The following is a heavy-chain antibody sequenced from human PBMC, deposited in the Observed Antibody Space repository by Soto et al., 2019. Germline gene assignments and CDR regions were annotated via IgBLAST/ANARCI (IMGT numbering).Heavy chain of an antibody. CDR1: VGSISSNKW. Sequence: QVQLQESRPGLVKPSGTLSLTCAVSVGSISSNKWWSWVRQPPGKGLEWIAEMYDTGSTNYNPSLKSRVTISVDKSKNQFSRKLSSVTAADTTVDYWARSSRYEYDSSEGDFDYWGQGTLVTVSS. V-gene: IGHV4-4*02. CDR2: MYDTGST. CDR3: ARSSRYEYDSSEGDFDY. D-gene: IGHD3-22*01. J-gene: IGHJ4*02.